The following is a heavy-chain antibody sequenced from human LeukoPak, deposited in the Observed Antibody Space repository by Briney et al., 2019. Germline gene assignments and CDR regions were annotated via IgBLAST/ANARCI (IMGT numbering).Heavy chain of an antibody. CDR3: ATKERWLQFDDAFDI. CDR2: ISSSGGHI. V-gene: IGHV3-21*01. D-gene: IGHD5-24*01. J-gene: IGHJ3*02. CDR1: GFTFSEFG. Sequence: GGSLRLSCAASGFTFSEFGMNWVRQAPGKGLEWVSRISSSGGHINYADSVRGRFTISRDNAKNSLYLQMNSLRAEDTAVYYCATKERWLQFDDAFDIWGQGTMVTVSS.